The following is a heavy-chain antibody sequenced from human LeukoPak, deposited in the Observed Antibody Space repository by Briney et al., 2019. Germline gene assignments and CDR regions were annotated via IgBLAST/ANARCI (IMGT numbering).Heavy chain of an antibody. CDR1: GFTFSSYA. CDR3: AKDFDYYDEAFDY. V-gene: IGHV3-23*01. D-gene: IGHD3-22*01. Sequence: PGGSLRLSCAASGFTFSSYAMSWVRQAPGKGLEWVSAISGSGGSTYCADSVKGRFTISRDNSKNTLYLQMNSLRAEDTAVYYCAKDFDYYDEAFDYWGQGTLVTVSS. CDR2: ISGSGGST. J-gene: IGHJ4*02.